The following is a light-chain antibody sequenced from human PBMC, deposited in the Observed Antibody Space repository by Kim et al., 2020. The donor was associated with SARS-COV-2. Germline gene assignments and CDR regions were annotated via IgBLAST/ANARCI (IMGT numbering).Light chain of an antibody. Sequence: PGQAATITCGGNNIGSKSVHWYQQKASQARILVIYYGSDRPSGIPERFSGSNSGNTATLTITSVEAGDEADYYCQVWDSSSDHPWVFGGGTRLTVL. J-gene: IGLJ3*02. CDR1: NIGSKS. V-gene: IGLV3-21*04. CDR2: YGS. CDR3: QVWDSSSDHPWV.